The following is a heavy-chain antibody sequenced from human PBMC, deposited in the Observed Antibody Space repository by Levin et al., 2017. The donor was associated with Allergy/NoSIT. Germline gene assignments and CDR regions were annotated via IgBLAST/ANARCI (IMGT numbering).Heavy chain of an antibody. CDR1: GYNFIAYW. D-gene: IGHD3-10*01. Sequence: KHGESLKISCTVSGYNFIAYWIGWVRQMPGKGLEYMGLIYPGDSHTRYSPSFQGQVTISADKPISTAYLQWSSLKASDTAMYFCTRRPAGRAITHFDYWGQGTLVTVSS. CDR3: TRRPAGRAITHFDY. V-gene: IGHV5-51*01. CDR2: IYPGDSHT. J-gene: IGHJ4*02.